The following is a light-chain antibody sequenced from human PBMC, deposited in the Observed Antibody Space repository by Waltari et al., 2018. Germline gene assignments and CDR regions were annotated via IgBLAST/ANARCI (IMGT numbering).Light chain of an antibody. CDR3: QQYNNWPPYT. V-gene: IGKV3-15*01. J-gene: IGKJ2*01. CDR2: GAS. Sequence: EIVMTQPPATLSVSQGERATLSCRASQSVSSKLGWYQQKPGQAPRLLIYGASTRATGIPARFSGSGSGTEFTLTISSLQSEDFAVYYCQQYNNWPPYTFGQGTKLEIK. CDR1: QSVSSK.